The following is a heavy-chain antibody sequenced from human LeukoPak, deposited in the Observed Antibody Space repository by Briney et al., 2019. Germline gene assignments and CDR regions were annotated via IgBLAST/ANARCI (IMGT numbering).Heavy chain of an antibody. D-gene: IGHD1-26*01. V-gene: IGHV3-23*01. J-gene: IGHJ2*01. CDR1: AFAFSNHA. CDR2: ISISGGTT. Sequence: GGSLRLSCTASAFAFSNHAMSWVRQAPGKGLEWVSSISISGGTTYYTDSVKGRFTISRDSSRNTLFLHMNTLRAEDTAIYYCAKDRTVGASYWYFDLWGRGTLVTVSS. CDR3: AKDRTVGASYWYFDL.